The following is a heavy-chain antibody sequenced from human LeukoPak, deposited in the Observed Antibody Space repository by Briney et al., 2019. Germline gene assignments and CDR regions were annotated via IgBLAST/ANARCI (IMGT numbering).Heavy chain of an antibody. J-gene: IGHJ4*02. CDR1: GYSFSTYW. CDR3: ARSSGSGWSFFDY. CDR2: IYPGDSDT. D-gene: IGHD6-19*01. Sequence: GESLNISCKVSGYSFSTYWIGWVRQMPGKGLEWMGIIYPGDSDTRYSPSFQGQVTISADKSISTAYLQWSSLKASDTAMYYCARSSGSGWSFFDYWGQGTLVTVSS. V-gene: IGHV5-51*01.